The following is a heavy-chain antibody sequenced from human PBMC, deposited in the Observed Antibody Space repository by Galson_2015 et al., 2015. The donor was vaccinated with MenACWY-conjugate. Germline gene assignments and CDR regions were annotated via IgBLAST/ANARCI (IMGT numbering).Heavy chain of an antibody. D-gene: IGHD4-17*01. CDR2: INSDGSNT. J-gene: IGHJ5*02. V-gene: IGHV3-74*01. Sequence: SLRLSCAASGFTFSSYWMHWVRQAPGKGLVWVSRINSDGSNTNYADSVKGRFTISRDNAKNTVCLQMNSLRDEDTAVYYCAASLTVTTEAWGQGTLVTVSS. CDR3: AASLTVTTEA. CDR1: GFTFSSYW.